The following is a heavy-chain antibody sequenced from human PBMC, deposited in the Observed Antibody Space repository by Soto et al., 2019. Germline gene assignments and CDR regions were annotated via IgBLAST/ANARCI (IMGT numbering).Heavy chain of an antibody. V-gene: IGHV3-33*01. D-gene: IGHD1-26*01. Sequence: GGSLRLSGAASGFTFSSYGMHWVRQAPGKGLEWVAVIWYDGSNKYYADSVKGRFTISRDNSKNTLYLQMNSLRAEDTAVYYCARDGADYYYYGMDVWGQGTTVTVS. CDR3: ARDGADYYYYGMDV. CDR2: IWYDGSNK. CDR1: GFTFSSYG. J-gene: IGHJ6*02.